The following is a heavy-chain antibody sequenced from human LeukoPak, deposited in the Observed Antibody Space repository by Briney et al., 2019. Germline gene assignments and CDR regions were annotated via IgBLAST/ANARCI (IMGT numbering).Heavy chain of an antibody. CDR3: ARAPPNYQLLPEDAFDI. Sequence: PSETLSLTCAVYGGSFSGYYWSWIRQPPGKGLEWIGEINHSGSTNYNPSLKSRVTISVDTSKNQFSLKLSSVTAADTAVYYCARAPPNYQLLPEDAFDIWGQVTMVTVSS. CDR2: INHSGST. J-gene: IGHJ3*02. CDR1: GGSFSGYY. D-gene: IGHD2-2*01. V-gene: IGHV4-34*01.